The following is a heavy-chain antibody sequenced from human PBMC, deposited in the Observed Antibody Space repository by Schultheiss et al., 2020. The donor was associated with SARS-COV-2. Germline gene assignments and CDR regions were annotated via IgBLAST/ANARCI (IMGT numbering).Heavy chain of an antibody. CDR1: GYTFTSYY. CDR3: ARRYCSSTSCYDAHYYYGMDV. Sequence: GESLKISCKASGYTFTSYYMHWVRQAPGQGLEWMGWINPNSGGTNYAQKFQGWVTMTRDTSISTAYMELSRLRSDDTAVYYCARRYCSSTSCYDAHYYYGMDVWGQGTTVTVSS. D-gene: IGHD2-2*01. CDR2: INPNSGGT. J-gene: IGHJ6*02. V-gene: IGHV1-2*04.